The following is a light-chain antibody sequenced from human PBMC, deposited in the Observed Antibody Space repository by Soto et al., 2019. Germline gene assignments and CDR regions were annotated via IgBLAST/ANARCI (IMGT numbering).Light chain of an antibody. J-gene: IGKJ1*01. CDR2: AAS. CDR3: QQYNNWWT. Sequence: EIMMTQSPATLSVSPGERATLSCRASQSVSSSLAWYQQKPGQAPRLLIYAASTRATGIPARFSGSGSGTEFTLTINSLQSEDFAVYYCQQYNNWWTFGQGTKV. CDR1: QSVSSS. V-gene: IGKV3-15*01.